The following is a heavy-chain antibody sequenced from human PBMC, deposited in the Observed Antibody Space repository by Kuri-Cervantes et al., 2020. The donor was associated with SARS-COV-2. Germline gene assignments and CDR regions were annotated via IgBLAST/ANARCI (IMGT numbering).Heavy chain of an antibody. J-gene: IGHJ4*02. CDR2: ISSSSSYI. D-gene: IGHD6-6*01. V-gene: IGHV3-21*04. CDR3: ARVAAHVY. CDR1: GFTFSSYS. Sequence: GESLKISCAASGFTFSSYSMNWVRQAPGKGLEWVSSISSSSSYIYYADSVKGRFTISRDNAKNSLYLQMNSLRAEDTAVYYCARVAAHVYWGQGTLVTVSS.